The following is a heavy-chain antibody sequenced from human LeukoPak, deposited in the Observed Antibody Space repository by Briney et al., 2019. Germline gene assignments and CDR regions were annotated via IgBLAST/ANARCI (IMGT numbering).Heavy chain of an antibody. J-gene: IGHJ5*02. D-gene: IGHD6-19*01. Sequence: GASVKVSCKASGGTFSSYAISWVRQAPGQGLEWMGWINPNSGDTNFAQNFQGRVTMTRDTSISTVYMELSRLRSDDTAVYYCARVGQWLVENDWFDPWGQGTLVTVSS. CDR3: ARVGQWLVENDWFDP. V-gene: IGHV1-2*02. CDR1: GGTFSSYA. CDR2: INPNSGDT.